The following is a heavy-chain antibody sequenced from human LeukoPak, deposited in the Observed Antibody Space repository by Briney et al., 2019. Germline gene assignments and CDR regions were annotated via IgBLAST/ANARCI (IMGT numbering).Heavy chain of an antibody. V-gene: IGHV4-34*01. Sequence: SETLSLTYAVYGGSFSGYYWSWIRQPPGKGLEWIGEINHSGSTNYNPSLKSRVTISVDTSKNQFSLKLSSVTAADTAVYYCARVRNYYGSGSSMDVWGKGTTVTISS. D-gene: IGHD3-10*01. CDR2: INHSGST. J-gene: IGHJ6*03. CDR3: ARVRNYYGSGSSMDV. CDR1: GGSFSGYY.